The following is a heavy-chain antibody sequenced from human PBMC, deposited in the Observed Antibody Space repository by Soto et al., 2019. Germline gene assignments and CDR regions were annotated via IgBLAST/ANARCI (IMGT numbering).Heavy chain of an antibody. D-gene: IGHD3-16*01. CDR2: IYHSGST. CDR3: TTTPGGLNFGFQS. CDR1: GASVSSGGW. V-gene: IGHV4-4*02. Sequence: QVQLQESGPGLVEPSGTLSLTCTVSGASVSSGGWWTWLRQPPGKGLEWIGEIYHSGSTNYNPSLKSRVSMSLDNSKNQFSLGLNYVTAADTALYYCTTTPGGLNFGFQSWGQGTLVTVSS. J-gene: IGHJ4*02.